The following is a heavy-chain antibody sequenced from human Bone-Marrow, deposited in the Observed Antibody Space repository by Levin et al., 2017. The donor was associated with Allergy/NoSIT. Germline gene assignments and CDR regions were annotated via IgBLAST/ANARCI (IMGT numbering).Heavy chain of an antibody. J-gene: IGHJ3*01. CDR3: AREGYSSGRAGALDV. D-gene: IGHD6-19*01. V-gene: IGHV3-64*01. Sequence: PPGGSLRLSCEASGLIFRDYTMHWVRQAPGKELEYVSAISPSGDNLLYANPVKGRFTISRDNSKNTLSLQMGSLKPEDTAVYFCAREGYSSGRAGALDVWGQGTTVTVSS. CDR1: GLIFRDYT. CDR2: ISPSGDNL.